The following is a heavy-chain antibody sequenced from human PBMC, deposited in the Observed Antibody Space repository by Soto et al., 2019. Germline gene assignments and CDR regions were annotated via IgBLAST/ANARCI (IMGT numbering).Heavy chain of an antibody. J-gene: IGHJ6*02. CDR2: INPSGGST. V-gene: IGHV1-46*01. CDR3: ARGYSGSYYYYGMDV. D-gene: IGHD1-26*01. Sequence: ASVKVSCKASGYTFTSYYMHWLRQAPGQGLEWMGIINPSGGSTSYAQKFQGRVTMTRDTSTSTVYMELSSLRSEDTAVYYCARGYSGSYYYYGMDVWGQGTTVTVSS. CDR1: GYTFTSYY.